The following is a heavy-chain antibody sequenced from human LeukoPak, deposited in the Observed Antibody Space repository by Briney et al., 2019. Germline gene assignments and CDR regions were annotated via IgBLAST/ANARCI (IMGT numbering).Heavy chain of an antibody. CDR2: IYPSGGRT. V-gene: IGHV1-46*01. Sequence: AASVKVSCKASGYTFSVYVIHWVRQAPGQGLDLVGIIYPSGGRTNYAQKFQGRVTMTRDMSTSTVYMELSSLRSEDTAVYYCASRTRPDVGAFDIWGQGTMVTVSS. D-gene: IGHD6-6*01. CDR1: GYTFSVYV. J-gene: IGHJ3*02. CDR3: ASRTRPDVGAFDI.